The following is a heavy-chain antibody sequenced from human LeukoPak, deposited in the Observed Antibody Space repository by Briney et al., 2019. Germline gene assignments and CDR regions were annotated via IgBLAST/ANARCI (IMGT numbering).Heavy chain of an antibody. Sequence: SETLSLTCTVSGGSISSDYWSWIRQSPGKGLEWIGYIYYSGTASYNPSLKSRVTISLDTSKNQFSLKLSSVTAADTAVYYCARGANWGSPDYWGQGTLVTVSS. CDR3: ARGANWGSPDY. D-gene: IGHD7-27*01. CDR2: IYYSGTA. J-gene: IGHJ4*02. CDR1: GGSISSDY. V-gene: IGHV4-59*01.